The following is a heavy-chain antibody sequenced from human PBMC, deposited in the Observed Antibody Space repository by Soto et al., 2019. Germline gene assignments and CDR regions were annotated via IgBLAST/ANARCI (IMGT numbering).Heavy chain of an antibody. V-gene: IGHV3-48*03. CDR3: AGGWWYYYDGSGYYPLQH. CDR1: GFTFSSYE. J-gene: IGHJ1*01. Sequence: PGGSLRLSCAASGFTFSSYEMNWVRQAPGKGLEWVSYISSSGSAIYYADSVKGRFTISRDNAKNSLYLQMNSLRAEDTAVYYCAGGWWYYYDGSGYYPLQHWGQGTLVTVS. CDR2: ISSSGSAI. D-gene: IGHD3-22*01.